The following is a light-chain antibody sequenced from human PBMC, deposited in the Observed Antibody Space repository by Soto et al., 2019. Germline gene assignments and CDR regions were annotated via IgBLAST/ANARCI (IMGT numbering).Light chain of an antibody. J-gene: IGKJ3*01. Sequence: EIVLTQSPATLSLSPGEGATLSCRASQSLSRYLAWYQQKPGQPPRLLIYDASNRATGVPARFSGIGSGTDFTLIISSLEPEDLAVYYCQQRSHWPGTFGPETKVDSK. CDR2: DAS. CDR3: QQRSHWPGT. V-gene: IGKV3-11*01. CDR1: QSLSRY.